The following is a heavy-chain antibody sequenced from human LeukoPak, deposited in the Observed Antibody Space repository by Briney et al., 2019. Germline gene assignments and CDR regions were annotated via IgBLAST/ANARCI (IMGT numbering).Heavy chain of an antibody. CDR2: ISTGTYI. J-gene: IGHJ4*02. D-gene: IGHD3-22*01. V-gene: IGHV3-48*03. CDR1: GFTFSRFE. Sequence: GGSLRLSCAASGFTFSRFELNWVRQAPGKGLEWVSHISTGTYIAYADSVKGRFTISRDNARNSLYLEMNSLRAEDTAVYYCTREQDREAAATIVGDYWGQGTLVTVSS. CDR3: TREQDREAAATIVGDY.